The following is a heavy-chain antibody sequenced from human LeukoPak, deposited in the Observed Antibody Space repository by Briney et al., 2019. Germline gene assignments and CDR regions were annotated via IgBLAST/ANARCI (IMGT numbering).Heavy chain of an antibody. CDR2: ITASGTAV. Sequence: GGSLRLSCAASGFTFSSYWMHWVRQAPGKGLEWVSHITASGTAVFYADSVKGRFTISRDNAKNSLYLQMNSLRDEDTAVYYCASSGSYRFDYWGQGTLVTVSS. D-gene: IGHD1-26*01. J-gene: IGHJ4*02. CDR3: ASSGSYRFDY. CDR1: GFTFSSYW. V-gene: IGHV3-48*02.